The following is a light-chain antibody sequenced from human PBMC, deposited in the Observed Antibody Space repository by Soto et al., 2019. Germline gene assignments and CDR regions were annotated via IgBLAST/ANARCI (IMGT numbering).Light chain of an antibody. J-gene: IGLJ3*02. CDR1: SSNIGAGYD. V-gene: IGLV1-40*01. CDR3: GARLKSLSRTWV. Sequence: QSVLTQPPSVSGAPGQRVTISCTGSSSNIGAGYDVHWYQQVPGAAPKLLISGNSNRPSGVPDRFSGSKSGTSASLAIAGLQPEDEADYYCGARLKSLSRTWVFGGGTKLTVL. CDR2: GNS.